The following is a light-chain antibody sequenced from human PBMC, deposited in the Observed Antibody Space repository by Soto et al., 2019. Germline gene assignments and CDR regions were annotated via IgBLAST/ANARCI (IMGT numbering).Light chain of an antibody. V-gene: IGLV2-11*01. Sequence: QSVLTQPRSVSGSPGQSVTISCTGTSSDVVGYNYVSWYQQHPGKAPKLMIYDVSKWPSGVPDRFSGSKSGNTASLTISGLQAEDEADYYCCSYAGNSLWVFGGGTKLTVL. J-gene: IGLJ3*02. CDR1: SSDVVGYNY. CDR3: CSYAGNSLWV. CDR2: DVS.